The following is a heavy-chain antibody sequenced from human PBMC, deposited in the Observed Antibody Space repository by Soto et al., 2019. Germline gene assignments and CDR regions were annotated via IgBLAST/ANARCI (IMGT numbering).Heavy chain of an antibody. J-gene: IGHJ4*02. CDR3: AKATTNGGWFNPFDS. D-gene: IGHD6-19*01. CDR1: GFSFVNYA. V-gene: IGHV3-23*01. CDR2: LSGSGTST. Sequence: EVQLLESGGGLVQPGGSLRLSCAASGFSFVNYAMNWVRQAPGKGLEWVSGLSGSGTSTYYADSVKGRFTISRDNSRDTLFLQMNSLIADDTAVYYCAKATTNGGWFNPFDSWGQGALVTVSS.